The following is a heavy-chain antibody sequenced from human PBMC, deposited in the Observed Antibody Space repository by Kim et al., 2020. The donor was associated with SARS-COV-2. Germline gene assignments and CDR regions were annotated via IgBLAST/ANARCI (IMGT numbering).Heavy chain of an antibody. J-gene: IGHJ6*02. Sequence: SVKVSCKASGGTFSSYAISWVRQAPGQGLEWMGGIIPIFGTANYAQKFQGRVTITADESTSTAYMELSSLRSEDTAVYYCVRSGSWFQQYYYYYGMDVWGQGTTVTVSS. CDR1: GGTFSSYA. CDR2: IIPIFGTA. V-gene: IGHV1-69*13. CDR3: VRSGSWFQQYYYYYGMDV. D-gene: IGHD6-13*01.